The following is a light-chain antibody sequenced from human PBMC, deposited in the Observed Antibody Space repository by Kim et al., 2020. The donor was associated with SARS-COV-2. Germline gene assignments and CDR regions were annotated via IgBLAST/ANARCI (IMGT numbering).Light chain of an antibody. CDR2: DND. J-gene: IGLJ2*01. CDR3: ATWDNSLNGLV. V-gene: IGLV1-51*01. CDR1: NSNIGKNY. Sequence: GQKVTISCSGSNSNIGKNYVSWYQQRPGTAPQLLIYDNDKRHSGIPDRFSGSKSATSATLDITGLQTGDEADYYCATWDNSLNGLVFGGGTQLTVL.